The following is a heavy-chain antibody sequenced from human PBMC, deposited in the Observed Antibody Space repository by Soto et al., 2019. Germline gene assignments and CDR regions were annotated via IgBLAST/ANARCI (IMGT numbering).Heavy chain of an antibody. CDR1: GFTFSSYA. CDR2: ISGSGGST. D-gene: IGHD6-13*01. CDR3: ARRSSSWYFDY. Sequence: EVQLLESGGGLVQPGGSPRLSCAASGFTFSSYAMSWVRQAPGKGLEWVSVISGSGGSTYYADSVKGRFTISRDNSKNTLYLQMNSLRAEDTAVYYCARRSSSWYFDYWGQGTLVTVSS. V-gene: IGHV3-23*01. J-gene: IGHJ4*02.